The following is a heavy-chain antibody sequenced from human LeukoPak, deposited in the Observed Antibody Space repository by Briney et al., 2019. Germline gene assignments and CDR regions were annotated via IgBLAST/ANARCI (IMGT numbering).Heavy chain of an antibody. Sequence: SETLSLTCTVSGGSISSYYWSWIRQPPGKGLEWIGDINYSGSTNYNPSLQSRVTISVDTSKNQFSLKLSSVTAADTAVYYCARSKDILTGYCFEYWGQGTLVTVSS. D-gene: IGHD3-9*01. CDR3: ARSKDILTGYCFEY. V-gene: IGHV4-59*01. CDR2: INYSGST. J-gene: IGHJ4*02. CDR1: GGSISSYY.